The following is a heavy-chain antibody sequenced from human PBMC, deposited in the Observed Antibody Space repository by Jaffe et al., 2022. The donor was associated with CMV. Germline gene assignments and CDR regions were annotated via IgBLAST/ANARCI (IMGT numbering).Heavy chain of an antibody. CDR2: IFSNDEK. J-gene: IGHJ6*02. Sequence: QVTLKESGPVLVKPTETLTLTCTVSGFSLSNARMGVSWIRQPPGKALEWLAHIFSNDEKSYSTSLKSRLTISKDTSKSQVVLTMTNMDPVDTATYYCARILVGASYYDFWSGYWGDYYYGMDVWGQGTTVTVSS. CDR3: ARILVGASYYDFWSGYWGDYYYGMDV. D-gene: IGHD3-3*01. V-gene: IGHV2-26*01. CDR1: GFSLSNARMG.